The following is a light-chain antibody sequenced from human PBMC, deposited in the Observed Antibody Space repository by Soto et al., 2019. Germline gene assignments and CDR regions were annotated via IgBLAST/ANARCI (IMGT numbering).Light chain of an antibody. CDR3: CSHTRSSTYV. CDR2: EVN. Sequence: QSALTQPASVSGSPGQSITISCTGTSSDVGGYNCVSWYQQHPAKAPKLIIYEVNNRPSGVSNRFSGSKSGNTASLTISGIQAEDEADYYCCSHTRSSTYVFGTGTKVTVL. J-gene: IGLJ1*01. V-gene: IGLV2-14*01. CDR1: SSDVGGYNC.